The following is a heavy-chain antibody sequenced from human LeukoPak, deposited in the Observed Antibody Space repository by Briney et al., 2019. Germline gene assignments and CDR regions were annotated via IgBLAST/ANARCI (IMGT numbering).Heavy chain of an antibody. CDR3: VREGPRGLAFDI. D-gene: IGHD3/OR15-3a*01. V-gene: IGHV3-23*01. CDR2: ISASGGST. Sequence: GGSLRLSCAASGFTFRSHDMSWVRQAPGKGLEWVSGISASGGSTFYADSVKGRFTISRDNSKNTLYLQMNGLRVEDTAVYYCVREGPRGLAFDIWGQGTMVTLSS. J-gene: IGHJ3*02. CDR1: GFTFRSHD.